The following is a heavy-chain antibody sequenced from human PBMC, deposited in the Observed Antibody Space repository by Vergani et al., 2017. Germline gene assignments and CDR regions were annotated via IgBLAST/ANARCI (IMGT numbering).Heavy chain of an antibody. J-gene: IGHJ4*02. Sequence: QVQLVQSGAEVKKPGASVKVSCKASGYTFTSYAMHWVRQAPGQRLEWMGWINAGNGNTKYSQKFQGRVTITRDTSASTAYMELSSLRSEDTAVYYCARDIRSSGWTGFFDCWGQGTLVTVSS. D-gene: IGHD6-19*01. CDR2: INAGNGNT. CDR3: ARDIRSSGWTGFFDC. CDR1: GYTFTSYA. V-gene: IGHV1-3*01.